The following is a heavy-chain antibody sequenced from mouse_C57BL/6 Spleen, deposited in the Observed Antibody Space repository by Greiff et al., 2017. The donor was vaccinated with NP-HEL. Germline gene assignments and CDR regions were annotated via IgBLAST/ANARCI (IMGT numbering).Heavy chain of an antibody. CDR1: GFTFSSYA. J-gene: IGHJ3*01. CDR2: ISSGGDYI. V-gene: IGHV5-9-1*02. Sequence: DVMLVESGEGLVKPGGSLKLSCAASGFTFSSYAMSWVRQTPEKRLEWVAYISSGGDYIYYADTVKGRFTISRDNARNTLYLQMSSLKSEDTAMYYCTRSFSGTGFAYWGQGTLVTVSA. D-gene: IGHD4-1*01. CDR3: TRSFSGTGFAY.